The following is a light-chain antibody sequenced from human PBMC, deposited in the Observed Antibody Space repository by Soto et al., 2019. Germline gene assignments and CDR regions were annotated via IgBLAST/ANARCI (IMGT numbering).Light chain of an antibody. Sequence: EIMLTQSPGSLSLSPGERATLSCRASQSVSSSFLAWYQQKPGQAPRLLIYGASNRATGIPDRFSGSGSGTDFTLTISRLEPEDFVVYYCQQYGNSPVTFGQGTTVEIK. CDR3: QQYGNSPVT. J-gene: IGKJ1*01. CDR1: QSVSSSF. CDR2: GAS. V-gene: IGKV3-20*01.